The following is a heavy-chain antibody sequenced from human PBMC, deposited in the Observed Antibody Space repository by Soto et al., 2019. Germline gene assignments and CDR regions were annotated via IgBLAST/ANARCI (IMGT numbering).Heavy chain of an antibody. CDR1: ACPFNNYA. V-gene: IGHV3-23*01. CDR2: ISGSGATT. CDR3: AKAQGIARSNSWYDL. J-gene: IGHJ5*01. Sequence: GGSVRLSCAACACPFNNYALSWVRLSPGKGLEWVSGISGSGATTYYADSVKGRFTISRDNSKNTLSLQMNSLRAEATAVYYCAKAQGIARSNSWYDLWGQG. D-gene: IGHD6-13*01.